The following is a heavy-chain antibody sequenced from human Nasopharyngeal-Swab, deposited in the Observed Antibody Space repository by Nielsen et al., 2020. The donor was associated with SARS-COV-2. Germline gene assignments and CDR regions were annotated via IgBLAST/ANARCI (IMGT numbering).Heavy chain of an antibody. CDR2: INQDGSEK. Sequence: GESLKISCAASGFTVSNNYMSWVRQAPGKGLEWVANINQDGSEKYYVDSVRGRFTISRDNAKNSLSLQMNSLRVEDTAVYYCVRSIAAATAYWGQGTLVTVSS. CDR3: VRSIAAATAY. D-gene: IGHD1-26*01. V-gene: IGHV3-7*01. J-gene: IGHJ4*02. CDR1: GFTVSNNY.